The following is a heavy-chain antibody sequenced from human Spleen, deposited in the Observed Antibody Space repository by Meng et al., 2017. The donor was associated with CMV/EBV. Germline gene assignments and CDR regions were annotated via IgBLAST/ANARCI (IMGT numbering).Heavy chain of an antibody. CDR2: IYSGVTT. J-gene: IGHJ4*02. D-gene: IGHD1-26*01. CDR3: AREWVGATKRSIDY. Sequence: GESLKISCAASGFTVSSNYVSWVRQAPGKGLEWVSLIYSGVTTYYADSVKGRFTISRDNSKNTLYLQMNSLRAEDTAVYYCAREWVGATKRSIDYWGQGTLVTVSS. V-gene: IGHV3-53*01. CDR1: GFTVSSNY.